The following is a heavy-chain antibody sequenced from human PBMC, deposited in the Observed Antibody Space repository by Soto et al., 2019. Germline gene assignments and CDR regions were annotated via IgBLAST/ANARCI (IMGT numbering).Heavy chain of an antibody. CDR2: ISAYNGNT. J-gene: IGHJ4*02. D-gene: IGHD5-18*01. Sequence: QVQLVQSGAEVKKPGASVKVSCKASGYTFTSYGISWVRQAPGQGLELMGWISAYNGNTNYAQKLQGRVTMTTDTSTSTDYMELRSLRSDDTAVYYWSRDVGYGLIDYWGQGTLVTVSS. CDR3: SRDVGYGLIDY. CDR1: GYTFTSYG. V-gene: IGHV1-18*01.